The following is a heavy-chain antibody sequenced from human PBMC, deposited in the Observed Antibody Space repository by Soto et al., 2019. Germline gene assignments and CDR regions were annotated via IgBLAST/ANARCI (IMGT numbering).Heavy chain of an antibody. J-gene: IGHJ3*02. CDR3: ARDLANWNDFSGAFDI. V-gene: IGHV4-59*06. CDR2: IYYSGST. CDR1: GGSISSYY. D-gene: IGHD1-1*01. Sequence: SETLSLTCTVSGGSISSYYWSWIRQHTGKGLEWIGYIYYSGSTYYNPSLKSRVTISVDTSKNQFSLKLSSVTAADTAVYYCARDLANWNDFSGAFDIWGQGTMVTVSS.